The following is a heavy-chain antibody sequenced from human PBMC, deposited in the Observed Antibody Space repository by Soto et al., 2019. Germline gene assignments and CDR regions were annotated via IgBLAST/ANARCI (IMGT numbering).Heavy chain of an antibody. CDR1: GGSMASSEFY. Sequence: LSLTCRVSGGSMASSEFYCVWFRQPPGKGLEWIGYIYYSGSTYYNPSLKSRVTISVDASKDQFSLKLSSVPAADPAVYYSASVGNRINHCFDPWGQGTLVTVS. V-gene: IGHV4-30-4*08. CDR3: ASVGNRINHCFDP. CDR2: IYYSGST. J-gene: IGHJ5*02.